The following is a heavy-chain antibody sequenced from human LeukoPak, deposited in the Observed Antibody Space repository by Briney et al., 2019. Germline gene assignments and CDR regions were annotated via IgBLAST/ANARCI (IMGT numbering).Heavy chain of an antibody. J-gene: IGHJ6*02. CDR1: GYTFTSYG. CDR3: AREGDRYLDWLTRDYYYYGMDV. V-gene: IGHV1-18*01. D-gene: IGHD3-9*01. Sequence: ASVKVSCKASGYTFTSYGISWVRQAPGQGLEWMGWISAYNGNTNYAQKLQGRVTVTTDTSTSTAYMELRSLRSDDTAAYYCAREGDRYLDWLTRDYYYYGMDVWGQGTTVTVSS. CDR2: ISAYNGNT.